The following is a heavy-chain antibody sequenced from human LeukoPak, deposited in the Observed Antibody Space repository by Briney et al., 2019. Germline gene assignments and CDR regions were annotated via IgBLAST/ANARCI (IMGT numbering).Heavy chain of an antibody. CDR3: AVGITILGVAASFDS. D-gene: IGHD3-3*01. J-gene: IGHJ4*02. CDR1: VASYNAYY. V-gene: IGHV4-34*01. CDR2: IDHRGTA. Sequence: SETMSLTFAVYVASYNAYYWSWIRQPPGKGLDGIGDIDHRGTATYNPSLKSRLSISADASKNQFSLKLNSVTDADTAVYYCAVGITILGVAASFDSWGQGNLVIVSS.